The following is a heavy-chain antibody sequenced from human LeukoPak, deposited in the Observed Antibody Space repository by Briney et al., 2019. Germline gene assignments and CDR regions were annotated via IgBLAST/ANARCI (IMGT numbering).Heavy chain of an antibody. D-gene: IGHD3-10*01. CDR3: ARDQEGSGAYPHFHS. CDR1: RFTFKSYA. CDR2: ISGFGGNT. V-gene: IGHV3-23*01. Sequence: GGSLRLSCAASRFTFKSYAMSWIRQAPGKGLEWVSGISGFGGNTFYPDSARGRFTISKDNSKNTLYLQMNSLRNEDSAVYYCARDQEGSGAYPHFHSWGQGTLVTVSS. J-gene: IGHJ4*02.